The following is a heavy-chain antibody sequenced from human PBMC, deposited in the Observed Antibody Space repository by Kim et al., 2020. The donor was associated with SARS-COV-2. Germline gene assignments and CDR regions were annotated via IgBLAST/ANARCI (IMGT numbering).Heavy chain of an antibody. CDR1: GGSISSYY. V-gene: IGHV4-59*01. J-gene: IGHJ3*02. CDR2: IYYSGST. Sequence: SETLSLTCTVSGGSISSYYWSWIRQPPGKGLEWIGYIYYSGSTNYNPSLKRRVTISVDTSKNQFYLKLSSVTAADTAVYYCARDSGKLVRGGDDFDIWGQGTMVTVSS. CDR3: ARDSGKLVRGGDDFDI. D-gene: IGHD6-13*01.